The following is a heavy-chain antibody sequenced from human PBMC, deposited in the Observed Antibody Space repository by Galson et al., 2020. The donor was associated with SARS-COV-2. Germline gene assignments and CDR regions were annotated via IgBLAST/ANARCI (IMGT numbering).Heavy chain of an antibody. Sequence: SETLSLTCTVSGGSISSGGYYWSWIRQHPGKGLEWIGYIYYSGSTYYNPSLKSRVTISVDTSKNQFSLKLSSVTAADTAVYYCARGKVTIFGVVIPADYWGQGTLVTVSS. D-gene: IGHD3-3*01. CDR2: IYYSGST. CDR3: ARGKVTIFGVVIPADY. J-gene: IGHJ4*02. CDR1: GGSISSGGYY. V-gene: IGHV4-31*03.